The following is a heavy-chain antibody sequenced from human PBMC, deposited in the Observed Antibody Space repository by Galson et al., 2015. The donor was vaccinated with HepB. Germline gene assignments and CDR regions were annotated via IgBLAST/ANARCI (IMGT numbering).Heavy chain of an antibody. V-gene: IGHV3-11*01. CDR3: ARWTEGFDP. CDR2: ISNGGGSK. Sequence: SLRLSCAASGFTFTDYYMSWVRQAPGKGLEWVSYISNGGGSKYYTDSVKGRFTISRDNAKNSLSLQMNSLRAEDTAVYYCARWTEGFDPWGQGTLVTVSS. CDR1: GFTFTDYY. D-gene: IGHD3/OR15-3a*01. J-gene: IGHJ5*02.